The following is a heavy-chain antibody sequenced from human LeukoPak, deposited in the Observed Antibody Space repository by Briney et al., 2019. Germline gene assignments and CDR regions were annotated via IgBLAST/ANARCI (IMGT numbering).Heavy chain of an antibody. CDR1: GYTFTGHY. CDR3: ARGSSKYVFGYYMDV. D-gene: IGHD4-11*01. V-gene: IGHV1-2*02. J-gene: IGHJ6*03. CDR2: VNPKGGGT. Sequence: GASVKVSCKASGYTFTGHYMHWVRQAPGQGLEWVGWVNPKGGGTNYAQKFLDRVTMTTDMSISTAYMELIRLRSRDTAVYFCARGSSKYVFGYYMDVWGKGTSIIVSS.